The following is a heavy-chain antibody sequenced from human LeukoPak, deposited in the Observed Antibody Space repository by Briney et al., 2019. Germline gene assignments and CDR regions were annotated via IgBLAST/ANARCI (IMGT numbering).Heavy chain of an antibody. Sequence: GGSLRLSCAASGFTFSSYSMNWVRQAPGKGLEWVSSISSSSSYIYYADSVKGRFTISRDNAKNSLYLQMNSLRAGDTAVYYCARDTPSYGSFDIWGQGTMVTVSS. CDR1: GFTFSSYS. V-gene: IGHV3-21*01. D-gene: IGHD1-26*01. CDR3: ARDTPSYGSFDI. J-gene: IGHJ3*02. CDR2: ISSSSSYI.